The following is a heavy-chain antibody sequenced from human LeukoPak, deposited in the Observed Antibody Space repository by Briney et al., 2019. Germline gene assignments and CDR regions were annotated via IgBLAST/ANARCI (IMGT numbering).Heavy chain of an antibody. CDR2: IYYNGNT. J-gene: IGHJ4*02. Sequence: SETLSLTCSVSGGSINSGGYYWSWIRQPPGKGLEWIGYIYYNGNTFYNPSLKGRITMSVDTSKNDFSLKLTSVTAADTAAYYCARDRCRYCYSVNWGRGTLVTVSS. CDR3: ARDRCRYCYSVN. V-gene: IGHV4-30-4*01. CDR1: GGSINSGGYY. D-gene: IGHD2/OR15-2a*01.